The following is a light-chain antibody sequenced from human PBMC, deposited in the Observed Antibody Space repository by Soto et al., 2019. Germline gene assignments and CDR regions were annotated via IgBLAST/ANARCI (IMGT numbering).Light chain of an antibody. Sequence: DIQMTQSPSSLSASVGDRVTITGRASQSIDNYLNWYQRKPGKAPNVLXYAASTLQSGVPSRFSCSGSGTEFTLTISSLQPEEFATYYCQQSYSTPQTLGQGTKVDI. CDR2: AAS. V-gene: IGKV1-39*01. J-gene: IGKJ1*01. CDR1: QSIDNY. CDR3: QQSYSTPQT.